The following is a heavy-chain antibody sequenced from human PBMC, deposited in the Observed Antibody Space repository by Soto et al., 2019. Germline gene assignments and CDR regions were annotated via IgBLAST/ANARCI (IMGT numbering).Heavy chain of an antibody. CDR1: GFTFTSFT. CDR3: ARDRTYGDPNWFDP. CDR2: MSSDGART. D-gene: IGHD4-17*01. V-gene: IGHV3-30-3*01. J-gene: IGHJ5*02. Sequence: QVQLVESGGGVVQPGGSLSLSCATSGFTFTSFTMHWVRQAPGKGLEWIAVMSSDGARTDYAYAVKGRFTISSDTSKNTSYVQMNNLGPDDTAMYYCARDRTYGDPNWFDPWGQGTLVTVSS.